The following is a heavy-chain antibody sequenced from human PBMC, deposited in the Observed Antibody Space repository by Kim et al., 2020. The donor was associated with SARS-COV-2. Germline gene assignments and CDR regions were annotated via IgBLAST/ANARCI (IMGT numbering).Heavy chain of an antibody. CDR3: ARHLLRGTDY. V-gene: IGHV4-61*01. Sequence: SETLSLTCTVSGGSVSSGSYYWSWIRQPPGKGLEWIGYIYYSGSTNYNPSLKSRVTISVDTSKNQFSLKLSSVTAADTAVYYCARHLLRGTDYWGQGTLVTVSS. D-gene: IGHD1-26*01. CDR1: GGSVSSGSYY. J-gene: IGHJ4*02. CDR2: IYYSGST.